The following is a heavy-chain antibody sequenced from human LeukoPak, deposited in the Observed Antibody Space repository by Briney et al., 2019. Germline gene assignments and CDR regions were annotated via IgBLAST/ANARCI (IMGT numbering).Heavy chain of an antibody. CDR2: IYHSGST. J-gene: IGHJ4*02. D-gene: IGHD5-18*01. CDR1: GFTFSSYAM. CDR3: ARVRSYGGRYFDY. V-gene: IGHV4-4*02. Sequence: GSLRLSCAASGFTFSSYAMSWVRQPPGKGLEWIGEIYHSGSTNYNPSLKSRVTISVNKSKNQFSLKLSSVTAADTAVYYCARVRSYGGRYFDYWGQGTLVTVSS.